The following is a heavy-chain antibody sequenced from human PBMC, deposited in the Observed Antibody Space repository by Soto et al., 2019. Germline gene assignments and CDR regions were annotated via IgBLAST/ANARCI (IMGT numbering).Heavy chain of an antibody. V-gene: IGHV4-34*01. Sequence: SEILSLTCAVYGGSFNGYYWSWIRQPPGKGLEWIGEINHSGSTNYNPSLKSRVTVSVDTSKNQFPLKLSSVTAADTAVYYCARGKVYGAIDYWGQGTLVTVSS. J-gene: IGHJ4*02. D-gene: IGHD4-17*01. CDR2: INHSGST. CDR3: ARGKVYGAIDY. CDR1: GGSFNGYY.